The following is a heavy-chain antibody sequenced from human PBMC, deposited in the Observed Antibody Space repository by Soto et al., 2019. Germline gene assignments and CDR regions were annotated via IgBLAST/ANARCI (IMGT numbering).Heavy chain of an antibody. CDR3: ARGLITEPYNWFDP. D-gene: IGHD3-16*01. CDR1: GGSISSYY. J-gene: IGHJ5*02. CDR2: IYYSGST. Sequence: PSETLSLTCTVSGGSISSYYWSWIRQPPGKGLEWIGYIYYSGSTNYNPSLKSRVTISVDTSKNQFPLKLSSVTAADTAVYYCARGLITEPYNWFDPWGQGPLVTVSS. V-gene: IGHV4-59*01.